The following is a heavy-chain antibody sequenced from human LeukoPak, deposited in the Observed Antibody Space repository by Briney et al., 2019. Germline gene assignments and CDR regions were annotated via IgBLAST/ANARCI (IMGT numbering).Heavy chain of an antibody. CDR2: IDYSGST. V-gene: IGHV4-59*08. CDR3: ARLEYYYDSSGYISLFFDY. CDR1: GGAISIYY. D-gene: IGHD3-22*01. J-gene: IGHJ4*02. Sequence: PSETLSLTCTVSGGAISIYYWNWIRQPPGKGLEWIGYIDYSGSTNYNPSLKSRVTISVDTSKNQFSLKLSSVTAADTAVYYCARLEYYYDSSGYISLFFDYRGQGTLVTVSS.